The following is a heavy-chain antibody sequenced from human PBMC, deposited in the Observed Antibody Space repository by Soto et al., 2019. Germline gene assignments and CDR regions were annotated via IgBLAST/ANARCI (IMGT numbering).Heavy chain of an antibody. D-gene: IGHD2-21*02. CDR1: GFTFSSYA. CDR2: ICCGGSNK. J-gene: IGHJ6*02. CDR3: ARLPGPLVSVLYIYPVDARETPSDVDV. Sequence: GGSLRLSCAASGFTFSSYAMSWVRQAPGKGLEWVSAICCGGSNKYYRDSVKGRFTISKDNGKNTLYLQMNDLRHEDTAVYYCARLPGPLVSVLYIYPVDARETPSDVDVWGQGTSVTVSS. V-gene: IGHV3-23*05.